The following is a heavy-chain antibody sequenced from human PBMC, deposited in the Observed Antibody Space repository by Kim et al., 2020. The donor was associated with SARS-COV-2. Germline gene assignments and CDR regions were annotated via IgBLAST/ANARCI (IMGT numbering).Heavy chain of an antibody. D-gene: IGHD6-13*01. J-gene: IGHJ4*02. CDR3: ARDIGGYSSSWSTGFDY. V-gene: IGHV3-53*01. Sequence: VKGRFTISRDNSKNTLYLQMTSLRAEDTAVYYCARDIGGYSSSWSTGFDYWGQGTLVTVSS.